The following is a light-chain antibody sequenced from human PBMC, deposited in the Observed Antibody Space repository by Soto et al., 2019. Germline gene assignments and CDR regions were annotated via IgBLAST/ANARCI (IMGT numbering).Light chain of an antibody. CDR2: DVS. CDR1: RSDVGGYNY. V-gene: IGLV2-14*01. CDR3: SSYTSQSTVV. J-gene: IGLJ3*02. Sequence: SVLTKPAYVSGSPGQSIAISCTGTRSDVGGYNYVSWYQQPPGKAPKLIIYDVSDRPSGVSTRFSGSKSGNTASLTISGLQADDEADYYCSSYTSQSTVVFGGGTKVTVL.